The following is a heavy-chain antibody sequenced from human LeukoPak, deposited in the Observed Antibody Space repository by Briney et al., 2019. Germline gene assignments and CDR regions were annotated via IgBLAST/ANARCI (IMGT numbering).Heavy chain of an antibody. CDR3: ARRIVVTRGFDY. J-gene: IGHJ4*02. V-gene: IGHV4-39*01. D-gene: IGHD4-23*01. CDR2: IYYSGST. Sequence: SETLSLTCTVSGGSISSSSYYWGWIRQPPGKGLEWIGGIYYSGSTYYNPSLKSRVTISVDTSKNQFSLKLSSVTAADTAVYYCARRIVVTRGFDYWGQGTLVTVSS. CDR1: GGSISSSSYY.